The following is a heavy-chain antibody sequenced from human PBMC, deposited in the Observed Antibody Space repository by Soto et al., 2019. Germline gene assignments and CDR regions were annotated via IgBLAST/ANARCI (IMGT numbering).Heavy chain of an antibody. V-gene: IGHV3-7*05. D-gene: IGHD2-2*01. CDR3: AKSLSAIPGDA. CDR1: GFTFSSYW. Sequence: GGSLRLSCAASGFTFSSYWMSWVRQGPGKGPEWVANIKQDGSEKYYVDSVKGRFTISRDNAKNSLYLQMTSLRAEDTAVYHCAKSLSAIPGDAWGQGTLVTVSS. CDR2: IKQDGSEK. J-gene: IGHJ5*02.